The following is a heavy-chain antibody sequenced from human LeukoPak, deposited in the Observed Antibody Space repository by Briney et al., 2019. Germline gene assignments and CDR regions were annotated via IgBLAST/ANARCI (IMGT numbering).Heavy chain of an antibody. CDR2: MNPNSGNT. CDR1: GYTFTSYD. D-gene: IGHD6-6*01. V-gene: IGHV1-8*01. CDR3: SSSSRDYYYMDV. Sequence: ASVKVSCKASGYTFTSYDINWVRQATGQGLEWMGWMNPNSGNTGYAQKFQGRVTMTRNTSISTAYMELSSLRSEDTAVYYCSSSSRDYYYMDVWGKGTAVTVSS. J-gene: IGHJ6*03.